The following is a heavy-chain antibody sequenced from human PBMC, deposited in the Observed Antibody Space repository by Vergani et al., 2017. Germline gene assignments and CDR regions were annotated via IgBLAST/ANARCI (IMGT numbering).Heavy chain of an antibody. CDR2: ISHDGGKQ. V-gene: IGHV3-30*04. CDR1: GFTFSTST. Sequence: QVQLVESGGGVVQPGRSLRLSCAASGFTFSTSTMHWVRQAPGKGLEWVAVISHDGGKQFFADSVKGRFTISRDNSKNTLYLQMNSLRAEDTAVYYCAKDGIAAAGYHMYYFDYWGHGTLVTVSS. CDR3: AKDGIAAAGYHMYYFDY. D-gene: IGHD6-13*01. J-gene: IGHJ4*01.